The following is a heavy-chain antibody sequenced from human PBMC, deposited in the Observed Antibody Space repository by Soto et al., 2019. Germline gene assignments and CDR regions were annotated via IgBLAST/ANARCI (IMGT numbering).Heavy chain of an antibody. CDR1: GYTFSNQW. J-gene: IGHJ4*02. D-gene: IGHD6-13*01. CDR3: ATHTSTGYWDC. V-gene: IGHV5-51*01. Sequence: PGGSLKISCQGSGYTFSNQWIAWVRQMPGKGLEWMGLTHPGNSESRYSPSIQGQVTMSVDKSINTAFLQWSSLKASDSAMYYCATHTSTGYWDCWGQGTLVTVSS. CDR2: THPGNSES.